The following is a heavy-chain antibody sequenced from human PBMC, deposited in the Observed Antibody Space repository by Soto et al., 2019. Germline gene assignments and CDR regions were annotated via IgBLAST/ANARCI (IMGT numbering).Heavy chain of an antibody. CDR2: INHSGSA. CDR1: GESFSGYI. CDR3: VSHRNYIVVSGSFFDY. D-gene: IGHD6-19*01. V-gene: IGHV4-34*01. J-gene: IGHJ4*02. Sequence: PSETLSLTCAVYGESFSGYIWTWIRQTPGKGLQWIGQINHSGSAIYNPSLKSRVTISVHTSNSQFSLELTSVTAADTAVYFCVSHRNYIVVSGSFFDYWSQGTLVTVSS.